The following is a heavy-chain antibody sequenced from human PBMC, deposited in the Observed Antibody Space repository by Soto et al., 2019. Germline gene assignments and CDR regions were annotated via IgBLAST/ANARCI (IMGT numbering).Heavy chain of an antibody. CDR3: ARSDRLLSDSYYFDY. Sequence: SETLSLTCTVSGGSISSYYWSWIRQPPGKGLEWIGYIYYSGSSGTTSYNPSLKSRVTISVDTSKNQFSLKQSSVTAADTAVYYCARSDRLLSDSYYFDYWGQGTLVTVSS. CDR1: GGSISSYY. CDR2: IYYSGSSGTT. V-gene: IGHV4-59*03. J-gene: IGHJ4*02. D-gene: IGHD3-9*01.